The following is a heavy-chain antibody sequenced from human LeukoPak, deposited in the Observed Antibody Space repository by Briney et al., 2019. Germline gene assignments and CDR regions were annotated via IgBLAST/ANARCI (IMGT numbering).Heavy chain of an antibody. CDR3: ATAYPSSGWNNFDY. J-gene: IGHJ4*02. CDR1: GYSFTSYW. CDR2: IYPGDSDH. V-gene: IGHV5-51*01. D-gene: IGHD6-19*01. Sequence: GESLKISCKGSGYSFTSYWSGWVGRLPGKGLEWRGIIYPGDSDHRYSPSFQGQVTISADKSISTAYLQWSSLKASDTAMYYCATAYPSSGWNNFDYWGQGTLVTVSS.